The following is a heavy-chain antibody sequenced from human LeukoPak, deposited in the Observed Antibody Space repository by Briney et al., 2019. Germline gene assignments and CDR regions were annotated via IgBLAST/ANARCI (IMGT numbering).Heavy chain of an antibody. V-gene: IGHV4-61*01. Sequence: SETLSLTCTVSGYSISSGYYWGWIRQPPGKGQERIGYIYYSGSTNYNPSLKSRVTISVDTSKNQFSLKLSSVTAADTAVYYCARGIFGVVPDAFDIWGQGTMVTVSS. CDR2: IYYSGST. D-gene: IGHD3-3*01. CDR1: GYSISSGYY. CDR3: ARGIFGVVPDAFDI. J-gene: IGHJ3*02.